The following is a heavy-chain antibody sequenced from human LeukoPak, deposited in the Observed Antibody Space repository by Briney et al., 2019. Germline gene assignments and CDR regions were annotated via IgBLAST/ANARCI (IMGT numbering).Heavy chain of an antibody. Sequence: SETLSLTCTVSGGSISSGSYYWGWIRQPPGKGLEWIGSIYHSGDTYYNPSLKSRVTISVDTSKNQFSLKLDSVTAADTAVYYCAKGTSSGWYYFDYWGQGTLVTVSS. D-gene: IGHD6-19*01. V-gene: IGHV4-39*07. J-gene: IGHJ4*02. CDR1: GGSISSGSYY. CDR3: AKGTSSGWYYFDY. CDR2: IYHSGDT.